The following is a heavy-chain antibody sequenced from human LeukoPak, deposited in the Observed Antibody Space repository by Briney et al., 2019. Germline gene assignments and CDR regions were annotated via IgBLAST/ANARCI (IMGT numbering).Heavy chain of an antibody. D-gene: IGHD3-10*01. CDR1: GFTFSSYW. J-gene: IGHJ3*02. CDR3: TRRMRGLGSYSDAFDI. CDR2: IDSAGSST. Sequence: PGGSLRLSCAASGFTFSSYWMHWVRQAPGKGLAWVSRIDSAGSSTTYADSVKGRFTISRDNAKNTLYLQLNSLRAEDTAVYFCTRRMRGLGSYSDAFDIWGQGTMVTVSS. V-gene: IGHV3-74*01.